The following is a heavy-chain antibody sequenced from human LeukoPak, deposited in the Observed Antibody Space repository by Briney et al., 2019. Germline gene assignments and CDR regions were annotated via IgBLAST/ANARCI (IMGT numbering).Heavy chain of an antibody. J-gene: IGHJ5*02. V-gene: IGHV4-31*03. Sequence: SQTLSLTCTVSGGSISSGDYYWSWVRQHPGKGMEWIGYIYYSGSTYYNPSLKSRVTISVDTSKNQFSLKLSSVTAADTAVYYCARVLPLGELLPWGQGTLVTVSS. CDR1: GGSISSGDYY. CDR2: IYYSGST. D-gene: IGHD3-16*01. CDR3: ARVLPLGELLP.